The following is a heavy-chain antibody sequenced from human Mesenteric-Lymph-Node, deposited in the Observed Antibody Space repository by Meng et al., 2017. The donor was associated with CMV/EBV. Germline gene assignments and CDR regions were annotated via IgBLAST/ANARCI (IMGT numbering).Heavy chain of an antibody. Sequence: SETLSLTCAVYGGSFSGYYWSWIRQPPGKGLEWIGEINHSGSTNYNPSLKSRVTISVDTSKNQFSLKLSSVTAADTAVYYCARDVCGGDCHHDAFDIWGQGTMVTVSS. J-gene: IGHJ3*02. CDR3: ARDVCGGDCHHDAFDI. CDR2: INHSGST. D-gene: IGHD2-21*01. CDR1: GGSFSGYY. V-gene: IGHV4-34*01.